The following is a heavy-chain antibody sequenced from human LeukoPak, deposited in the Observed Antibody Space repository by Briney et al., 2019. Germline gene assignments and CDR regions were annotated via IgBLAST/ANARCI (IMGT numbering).Heavy chain of an antibody. CDR1: GFTFSNSW. D-gene: IGHD2-15*01. J-gene: IGHJ4*02. CDR2: ISHDGGYK. CDR3: AKDDSNNYYEY. V-gene: IGHV3-7*01. Sequence: PGGSLRLSCAASGFTFSNSWMTWVRQAPGKGLEWVASISHDGGYKQYAESIKGRLTISRDNVKNSLYLEINSLRADDTAIYYCAKDDSNNYYEYWGQGTLVTVSA.